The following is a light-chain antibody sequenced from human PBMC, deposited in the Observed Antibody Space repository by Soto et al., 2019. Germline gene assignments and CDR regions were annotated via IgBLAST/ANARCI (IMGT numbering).Light chain of an antibody. CDR3: SSYTSASTLLYL. CDR2: GVT. Sequence: QSALTQPPSVSGPPGQSNTISCTGTSSNVGGYNYVSWYQQHPGIAPKLLIYGVTNRPSGVSTRFSGSKSGNTASLTISGLQAEDEADYHCSSYTSASTLLYLFGTGTKLTVL. CDR1: SSNVGGYNY. J-gene: IGLJ1*01. V-gene: IGLV2-14*01.